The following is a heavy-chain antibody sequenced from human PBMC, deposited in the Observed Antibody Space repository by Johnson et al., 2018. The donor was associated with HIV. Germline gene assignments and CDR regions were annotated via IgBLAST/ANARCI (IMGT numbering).Heavy chain of an antibody. CDR1: GFTVSSNY. CDR3: ARERVGDAFEI. CDR2: IYSGGST. D-gene: IGHD1-26*01. J-gene: IGHJ3*02. Sequence: VQLVESGGGVVRPGGSLRLSCAASGFTVSSNYMSWVRQAPGKGLEWVSVIYSGGSTYYADSVKGRLTVSRDNSKNTLYLQMNSLRAEDTALYYCARERVGDAFEIRGQGTMVTVCS. V-gene: IGHV3-66*02.